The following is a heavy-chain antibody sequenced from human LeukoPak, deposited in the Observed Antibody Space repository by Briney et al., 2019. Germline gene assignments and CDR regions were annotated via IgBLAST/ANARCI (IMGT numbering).Heavy chain of an antibody. D-gene: IGHD3-9*01. CDR2: INPTAGNT. Sequence: ASVKVSCKASGYTFSNYYLHWVRQAPGQGLEWMGLINPTAGNTYYAQRFQGRVTMTRNTSTSTVYMELSSLRSEDTAVYYCARGYDILTGYYTLFDYWGQGTLVTVSS. CDR3: ARGYDILTGYYTLFDY. CDR1: GYTFSNYY. V-gene: IGHV1-46*01. J-gene: IGHJ4*02.